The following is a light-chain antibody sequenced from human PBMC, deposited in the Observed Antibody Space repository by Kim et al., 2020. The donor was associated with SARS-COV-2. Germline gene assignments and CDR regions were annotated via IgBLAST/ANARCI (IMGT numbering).Light chain of an antibody. CDR3: QVCDSSSDYV. J-gene: IGLJ1*01. Sequence: SYELTQPPSVSVAPGKTARITCGGNNIGSKSVHWYQQKPGQAPVLVIYYDSDRPSGIPERFSGSNSGNTATLTISRVEAGDEADYYCQVCDSSSDYVFGTGTKVTVL. CDR1: NIGSKS. CDR2: YDS. V-gene: IGLV3-21*04.